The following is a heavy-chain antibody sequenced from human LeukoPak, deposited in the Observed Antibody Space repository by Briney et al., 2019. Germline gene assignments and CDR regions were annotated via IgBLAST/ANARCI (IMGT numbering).Heavy chain of an antibody. J-gene: IGHJ4*02. CDR2: IKQDGSET. Sequence: GGSLRLSCAASGFTFSNYWTSWVRRAPGKGLEWVANIKQDGSETYYVDSVRGRFTISRDNAKKSLYLQMNSLRAEDTAVYYCARDFWGAYRADYFDYWGQGTLVTVS. CDR1: GFTFSNYW. CDR3: ARDFWGAYRADYFDY. V-gene: IGHV3-7*01. D-gene: IGHD3-3*01.